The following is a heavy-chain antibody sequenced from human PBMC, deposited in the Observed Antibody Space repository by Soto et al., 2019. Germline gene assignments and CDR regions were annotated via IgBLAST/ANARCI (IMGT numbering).Heavy chain of an antibody. D-gene: IGHD3-3*01. J-gene: IGHJ6*02. CDR1: GYTFTGYY. Sequence: ASVKVSCKASGYTFTGYYMHWVRQAPGQGLEWMGWINPNSGGTNYAQKFQGRVTMTRDTPISTAYMELSRLRSDDTAVYYCARAGDYDFWSGYPPEVLYSGMDVWGQGTTVTVSS. CDR3: ARAGDYDFWSGYPPEVLYSGMDV. V-gene: IGHV1-2*02. CDR2: INPNSGGT.